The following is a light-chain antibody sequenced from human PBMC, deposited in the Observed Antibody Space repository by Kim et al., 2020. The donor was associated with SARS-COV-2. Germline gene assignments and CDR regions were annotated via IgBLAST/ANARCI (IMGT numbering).Light chain of an antibody. J-gene: IGKJ4*01. CDR3: LQDYNYPLT. CDR1: QGIRND. V-gene: IGKV1-6*01. CDR2: GAS. Sequence: AIQMTQSPSSLSASVGDRVTITCRASQGIRNDLGWYQQKPGKAPNLLIFGASTLQSGVPSRFSGSGSGTDFTLTISSLQPEDFATYYCLQDYNYPLTFGGGTKVDIK.